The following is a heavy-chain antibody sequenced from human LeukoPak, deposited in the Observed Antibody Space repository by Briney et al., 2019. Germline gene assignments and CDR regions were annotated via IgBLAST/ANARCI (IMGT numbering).Heavy chain of an antibody. Sequence: GGSLRLSCAASGFTFSSYAMSWVRQASGKGLEWVSAISGSGGSTDYADSVKGRFTISRDISKNTLYLQMNSLRVEDTAVYYCAKDTYSSSSPNFDYWGQGTLVTVSS. CDR1: GFTFSSYA. CDR3: AKDTYSSSSPNFDY. J-gene: IGHJ4*02. CDR2: ISGSGGST. D-gene: IGHD6-6*01. V-gene: IGHV3-23*01.